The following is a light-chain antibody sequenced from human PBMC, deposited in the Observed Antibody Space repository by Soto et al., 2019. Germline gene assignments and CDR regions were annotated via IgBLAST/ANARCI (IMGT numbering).Light chain of an antibody. CDR2: AAS. J-gene: IGKJ4*01. V-gene: IGKV1-27*01. CDR3: QKYNGAPLT. Sequence: DIQMTQSPSSLSASVGDRVTITCRASQGISNYLAWYQQKPGRAPKLLIYAASTLQSGVPSRFSGSGSGTDFTLAITGLQPDDVATYYCQKYNGAPLTFGGGNKVEIK. CDR1: QGISNY.